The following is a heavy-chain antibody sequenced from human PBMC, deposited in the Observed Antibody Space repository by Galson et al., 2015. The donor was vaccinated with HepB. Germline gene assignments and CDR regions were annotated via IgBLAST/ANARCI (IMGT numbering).Heavy chain of an antibody. CDR3: ARVQESDGYEVFFEF. D-gene: IGHD5-12*01. CDR1: GYSFISYG. CDR2: ISAYNGNS. J-gene: IGHJ4*02. V-gene: IGHV1-18*01. Sequence: SVKVSCKASGYSFISYGITWVRQAPGQGLEWMGWISAYNGNSNYAQEVQGRVTMTTDTSTSTAYMELRSLTSDDTAVYYCARVQESDGYEVFFEFWGQGTPVTVSS.